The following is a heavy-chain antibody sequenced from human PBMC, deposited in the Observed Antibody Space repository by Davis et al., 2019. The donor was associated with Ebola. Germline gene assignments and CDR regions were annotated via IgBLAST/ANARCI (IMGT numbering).Heavy chain of an antibody. J-gene: IGHJ4*02. CDR2: ISSSSSYI. CDR3: AKYGIQGQQIDYHDY. CDR1: GFTFSSYS. D-gene: IGHD4/OR15-4a*01. Sequence: GESLKISCAASGFTFSSYSMNWVRQAPGKGLEWVSSISSSSSYIYYADSVKGRFTISRDNAKNSLYLQMNSLRAEDTAVYYCAKYGIQGQQIDYHDYWGQGTLVTVSS. V-gene: IGHV3-21*01.